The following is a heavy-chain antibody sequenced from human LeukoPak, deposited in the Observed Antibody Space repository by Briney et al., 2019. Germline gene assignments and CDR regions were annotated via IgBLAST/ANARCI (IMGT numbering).Heavy chain of an antibody. CDR1: GGTFISYT. CDR3: ARDLRLELDYGMDV. Sequence: SVKVSCKASGGTFISYTISWVRQAPGQGREWMGGIIPILGIANYAQKFQGRVTITADKSTSTAYMELSSLRSEDTAVYYCARDLRLELDYGMDVWGQGTTVTVSS. J-gene: IGHJ6*02. D-gene: IGHD1-7*01. CDR2: IIPILGIA. V-gene: IGHV1-69*10.